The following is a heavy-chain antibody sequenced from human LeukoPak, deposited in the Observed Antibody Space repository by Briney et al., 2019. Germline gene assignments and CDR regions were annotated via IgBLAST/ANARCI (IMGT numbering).Heavy chain of an antibody. Sequence: GGSLRLSCAASGFTFSSYEMNWVRQAPGKGLEWVSYISSSGSTIYYADSVKGRFTISRDNAKNSLYLRMNSLRAEDTAVYYCARVPGILGDYYYGMDVWGKGTTVTVSS. J-gene: IGHJ6*04. D-gene: IGHD1-1*01. CDR2: ISSSGSTI. CDR3: ARVPGILGDYYYGMDV. V-gene: IGHV3-48*03. CDR1: GFTFSSYE.